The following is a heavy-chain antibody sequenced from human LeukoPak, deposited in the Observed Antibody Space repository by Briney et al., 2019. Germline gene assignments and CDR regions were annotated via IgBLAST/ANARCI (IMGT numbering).Heavy chain of an antibody. V-gene: IGHV3-21*01. CDR1: GFTFSSYS. CDR2: ISSSSYI. Sequence: PGGSLRLSCAASGFTFSSYSMNWVRQAPGKGLEWVSSISSSSYIYYADAVKGRFTISRDNAKNSLYLQMNSLRAEDTAVYYCARDSSGYLAYGMDVWGQGTTVTVSS. D-gene: IGHD3-22*01. CDR3: ARDSSGYLAYGMDV. J-gene: IGHJ6*02.